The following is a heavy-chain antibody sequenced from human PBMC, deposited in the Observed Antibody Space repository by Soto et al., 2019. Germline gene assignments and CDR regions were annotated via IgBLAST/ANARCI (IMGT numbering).Heavy chain of an antibody. J-gene: IGHJ6*02. CDR2: VSGNGRET. CDR3: ARDRFYYDSIGLGNWDRYCGLDV. V-gene: IGHV3-11*06. CDR1: GFTFHDYY. Sequence: QVQLVESGGGLVKPGGSLRLSCVGSGFTFHDYYISWIRQAPGKGPQWISFVSGNGRETNFADSVKGRFTISRDNARNSVYLQMNSLRVEDTAVYYCARDRFYYDSIGLGNWDRYCGLDVWGQGTTVSVSS. D-gene: IGHD3-22*01.